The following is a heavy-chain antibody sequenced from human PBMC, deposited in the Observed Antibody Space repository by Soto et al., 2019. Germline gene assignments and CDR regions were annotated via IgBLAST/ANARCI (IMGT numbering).Heavy chain of an antibody. V-gene: IGHV3-23*01. J-gene: IGHJ6*02. CDR2: ISGSGGST. CDR1: GFTFSSYA. CDR3: VNFRVKQPQYYYYYYGMDV. D-gene: IGHD6-13*01. Sequence: HPGGSLRLSCAASGFTFSSYAMSWVRQAPGKGLEWVSAISGSGGSTYYADSVKGRFTISRDNSKNTLYLQMNSLRAEDTAVYYCVNFRVKQPQYYYYYYGMDVWGQGTTVTVSS.